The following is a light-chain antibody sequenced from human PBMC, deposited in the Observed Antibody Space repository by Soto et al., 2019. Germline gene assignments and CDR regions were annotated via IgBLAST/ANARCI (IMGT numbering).Light chain of an antibody. Sequence: QSALTQPASVSGSLGQSITISCTGTSSDIGAHYYVSWYQHHPGKAPKLIIFEVNTLPSGVSNRFSGSKAGNTASLIISGLQAEAEADYYCNTYTTSGAPGGVFGGGTKLAVL. CDR2: EVN. J-gene: IGLJ3*02. CDR3: NTYTTSGAPGGV. V-gene: IGLV2-14*01. CDR1: SSDIGAHYY.